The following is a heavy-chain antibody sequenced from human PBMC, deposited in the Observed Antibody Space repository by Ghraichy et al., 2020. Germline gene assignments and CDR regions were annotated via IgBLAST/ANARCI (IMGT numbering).Heavy chain of an antibody. CDR2: INPSGGST. CDR1: GYTFTSYY. CDR3: ARDLYYDSSGYYNTGYYGMDV. Sequence: ASVKVSCKASGYTFTSYYMHWVRQAPGQGLEWMGIINPSGGSTSYAQKFQGRVTMTRDTSTSTVYMELSSLRSEDTAVYYCARDLYYDSSGYYNTGYYGMDVWGQGTTVTVSS. D-gene: IGHD3-22*01. J-gene: IGHJ6*02. V-gene: IGHV1-46*01.